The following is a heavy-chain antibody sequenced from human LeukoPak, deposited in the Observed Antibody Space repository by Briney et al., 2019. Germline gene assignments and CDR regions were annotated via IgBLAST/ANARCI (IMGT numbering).Heavy chain of an antibody. CDR1: GFIFSSYG. V-gene: IGHV3-23*01. CDR3: AKDRRLAAFDY. CDR2: ITGRGENI. Sequence: GGSLRLSCTASGFIFSSYGMNWVRQAPAKGLEWVSGITGRGENIYYAGSVKGRFTISRDNSKNTLYLRMNSLRAEDTAVYYCAKDRRLAAFDYGGQGTLVTVSS. J-gene: IGHJ4*02. D-gene: IGHD6-25*01.